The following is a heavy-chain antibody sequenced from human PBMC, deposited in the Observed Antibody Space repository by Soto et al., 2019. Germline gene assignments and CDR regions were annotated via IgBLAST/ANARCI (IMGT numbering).Heavy chain of an antibody. CDR3: ARGDTPMITGMDPFDI. Sequence: PGGSLRLSCAASGFTFSRYWMNWVRQAPGKGLEWVANIKQDGTEKNYVDSVKGRFTISRDNARKSLYLQMDSLRAEDTAVYFCARGDTPMITGMDPFDIWGQGTMVTVSS. CDR2: IKQDGTEK. J-gene: IGHJ3*02. CDR1: GFTFSRYW. V-gene: IGHV3-7*01. D-gene: IGHD3-16*01.